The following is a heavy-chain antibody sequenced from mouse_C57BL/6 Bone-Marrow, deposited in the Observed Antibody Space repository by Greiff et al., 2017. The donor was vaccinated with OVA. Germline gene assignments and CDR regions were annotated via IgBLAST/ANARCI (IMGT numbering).Heavy chain of an antibody. V-gene: IGHV14-4*01. CDR3: TTDSNPYYFDY. D-gene: IGHD2-5*01. CDR1: GFNIKDDY. Sequence: VQLKQSGAELVRPGASVKLSCTASGFNIKDDYMHWVKQRPEQGLEWIGWIDPENGDTEYASKFQGKATITADTSSNTAYLQLSSLTSEDTAVYYCTTDSNPYYFDYWGQGTTLTVSS. CDR2: IDPENGDT. J-gene: IGHJ2*01.